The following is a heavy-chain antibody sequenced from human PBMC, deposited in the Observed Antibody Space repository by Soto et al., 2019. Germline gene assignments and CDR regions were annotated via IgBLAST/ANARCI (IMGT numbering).Heavy chain of an antibody. CDR2: ISYDGSNK. V-gene: IGHV3-30*18. J-gene: IGHJ6*02. CDR1: GFTFSSYG. Sequence: GGSLRLSCAASGFTFSSYGMHWVRQAPGKGLEWVAVISYDGSNKYYADSVKGRFTISRDNSKNTLYLQMNSLRAEDTAVYYCAKDLPPPRGWYSFGYYYYGMDVWGQGTTVTVSS. CDR3: AKDLPPPRGWYSFGYYYYGMDV. D-gene: IGHD6-19*01.